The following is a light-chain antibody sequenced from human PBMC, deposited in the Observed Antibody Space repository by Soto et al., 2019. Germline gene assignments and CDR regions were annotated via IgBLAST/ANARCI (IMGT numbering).Light chain of an antibody. Sequence: QSALTQPRSVSGSPGQSVTISCTGTSSNVGAYNYVSWYQQYPGKGPRLMIYDVSKWPSGVPDRFSGSKSGNTASLNISGLQAEDEADDYCCSYAGNSLWVFGGGTKLTVL. V-gene: IGLV2-11*01. CDR3: CSYAGNSLWV. CDR2: DVS. J-gene: IGLJ3*02. CDR1: SSNVGAYNY.